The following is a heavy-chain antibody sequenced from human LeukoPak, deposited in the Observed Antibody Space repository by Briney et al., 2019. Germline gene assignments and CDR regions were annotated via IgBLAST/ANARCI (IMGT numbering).Heavy chain of an antibody. CDR2: ISYSGST. Sequence: SETLSLTCTVSGGSISSYYWSWIRQPPGKRLEWIGYISYSGSTNYNPSLKSRVTMSVDTSKNQFSLKLSSVTAADTAVYYCAGSRGDGWQNYFDTWGQGTLVTVSS. CDR1: GGSISSYY. J-gene: IGHJ5*02. D-gene: IGHD2-21*01. V-gene: IGHV4-59*08. CDR3: AGSRGDGWQNYFDT.